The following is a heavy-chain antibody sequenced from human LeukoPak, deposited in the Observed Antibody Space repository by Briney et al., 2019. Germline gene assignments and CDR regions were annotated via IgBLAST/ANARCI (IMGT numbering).Heavy chain of an antibody. V-gene: IGHV1-69*13. D-gene: IGHD3-10*01. Sequence: SVKVSCKASGGTFSSYAISWARQAPGQGLEWMGGIIPIFGTANYAQKFQGRVTITADESTSTAYMELSSLRSEDTAVYYCARGAKGLLWFGESSDAFDIWGQGTMVTVSS. CDR2: IIPIFGTA. J-gene: IGHJ3*02. CDR1: GGTFSSYA. CDR3: ARGAKGLLWFGESSDAFDI.